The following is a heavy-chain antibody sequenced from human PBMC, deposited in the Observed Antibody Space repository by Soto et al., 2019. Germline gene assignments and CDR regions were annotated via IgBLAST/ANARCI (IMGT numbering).Heavy chain of an antibody. V-gene: IGHV3-23*01. Sequence: GGSPRLSCAASGFTFSSYAMSWVRQAPGKGLEWVSAISGSGGSTYYADSVKGRFTISRDNSKNTLYLQMNSLRAEDTAVYYCANPPLVNVPNYYMDVGGKGTTVTVSS. J-gene: IGHJ6*03. CDR1: GFTFSSYA. D-gene: IGHD2-8*01. CDR2: ISGSGGST. CDR3: ANPPLVNVPNYYMDV.